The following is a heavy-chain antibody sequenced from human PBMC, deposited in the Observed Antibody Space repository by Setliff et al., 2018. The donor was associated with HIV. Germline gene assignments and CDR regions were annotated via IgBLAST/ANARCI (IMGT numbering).Heavy chain of an antibody. CDR2: INHSGST. CDR3: ARRGWNGYTAFDC. CDR1: GGSFSDYS. V-gene: IGHV4-34*01. Sequence: SETLSLTCAVYGGSFSDYSWNWVRQPPGKGLEWIGEINHSGSTNYNPSLKSRVTISADTSKKQFSLNVTSVTAADTAVYYCARRGWNGYTAFDCWGQGTLVTVLL. J-gene: IGHJ4*02. D-gene: IGHD5-12*01.